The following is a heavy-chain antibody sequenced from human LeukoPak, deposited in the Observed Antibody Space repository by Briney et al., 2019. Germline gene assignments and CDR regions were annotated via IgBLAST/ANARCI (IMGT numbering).Heavy chain of an antibody. J-gene: IGHJ6*03. D-gene: IGHD5-18*01. V-gene: IGHV3-30*02. CDR3: AKGGGYSYENYYYYMDA. Sequence: QAGGSLRLSCAASGFTFSSYGMHWVRQAPDKGLEWVAFIRYDGNSKDYADSVKGRFTISRDNSKNTLYLQMNSLRGEDTALYYCAKGGGYSYENYYYYMDAWGKGTTVTVSS. CDR1: GFTFSSYG. CDR2: IRYDGNSK.